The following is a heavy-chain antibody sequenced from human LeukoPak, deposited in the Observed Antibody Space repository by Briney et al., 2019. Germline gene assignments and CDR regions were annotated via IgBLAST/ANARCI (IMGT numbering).Heavy chain of an antibody. V-gene: IGHV3-64D*06. CDR1: GFTFSSYA. CDR3: VKGYCSSTSCYGDWFDP. CDR2: ISSNGGST. J-gene: IGHJ5*02. D-gene: IGHD2-2*01. Sequence: GGSLRLSCSASGFTFSSYAMNWVRQAPGQGLEYVSAISSNGGSTYYADSVKGRFTITRDNSKNTLYLQMSSLRAEGTAVYYCVKGYCSSTSCYGDWFDPWGQGTLVTVSS.